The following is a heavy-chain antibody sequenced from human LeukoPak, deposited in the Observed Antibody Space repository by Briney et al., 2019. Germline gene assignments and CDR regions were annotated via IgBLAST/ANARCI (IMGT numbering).Heavy chain of an antibody. D-gene: IGHD1-26*01. CDR3: ARGVGGAFDI. Sequence: GGSLRLSCAASGFTFSSYWMSWVRQAPGKGLEWVAFIRYDGSNKYYADSVKGRFTISRDNSKNTLYLQMNSLRAEETAVYYCARGVGGAFDIWGQGTMVTVSS. J-gene: IGHJ3*02. V-gene: IGHV3-30*02. CDR2: IRYDGSNK. CDR1: GFTFSSYW.